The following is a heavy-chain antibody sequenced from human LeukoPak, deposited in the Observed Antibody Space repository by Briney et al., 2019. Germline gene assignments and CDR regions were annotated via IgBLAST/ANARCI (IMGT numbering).Heavy chain of an antibody. CDR1: GYTFTSYG. V-gene: IGHV1-18*01. CDR3: ARQDIVVVPAAVDC. CDR2: ISAYNGNT. D-gene: IGHD2-2*01. J-gene: IGHJ4*02. Sequence: WASVKVSCKASGYTFTSYGISWVRQAPGQGLEWMGWISAYNGNTNYAQKLQGRVTMTTDTSTSTAYMELRSLRSDDTAVYYCARQDIVVVPAAVDCWGQGTLVTVSS.